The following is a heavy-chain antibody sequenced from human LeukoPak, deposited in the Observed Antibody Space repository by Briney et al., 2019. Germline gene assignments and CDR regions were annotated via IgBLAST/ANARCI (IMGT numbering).Heavy chain of an antibody. CDR1: GGSFSSTTYY. V-gene: IGHV4-39*01. Sequence: PSETLSLTCSISGGSFSSTTYYWAWIRQPPGKGLEYIASISYTVETYYNPALRSRVTISVDTSKNQLSLRMTSVTAADTAISYCVRLNVLAMATNFDYWGQGILVTVSS. J-gene: IGHJ4*02. CDR2: ISYTVET. D-gene: IGHD5-24*01. CDR3: VRLNVLAMATNFDY.